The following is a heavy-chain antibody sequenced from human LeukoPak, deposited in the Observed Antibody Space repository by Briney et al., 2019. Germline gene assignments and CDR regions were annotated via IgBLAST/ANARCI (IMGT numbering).Heavy chain of an antibody. CDR2: AYYSGST. V-gene: IGHV4-39*01. CDR3: ARHMELLNWFDP. CDR1: GGSISSSSYY. Sequence: PSETLSLTCTVSGGSISSSSYYWGWIRQPPGKGLEWIVSAYYSGSTYHNPSLKSRVTISVDTSKNQFSLKLSSVTAADTAVYYCARHMELLNWFDPGGQGTLVTVSA. D-gene: IGHD1-26*01. J-gene: IGHJ5*02.